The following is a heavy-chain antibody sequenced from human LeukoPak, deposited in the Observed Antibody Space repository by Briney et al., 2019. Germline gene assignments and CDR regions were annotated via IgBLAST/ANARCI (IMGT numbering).Heavy chain of an antibody. CDR2: ISYDGSNK. V-gene: IGHV3-30-3*01. Sequence: SGGSLRLSCAASGFTFSSYAMHWVRQAPGKGLEWVAVISYDGSNKYYADSVKGRFTISRDNSKNTLYLQMNSLRAEDTAVYYCASVVVVTAILGTAPEYFQHWGQGTLVTVSS. J-gene: IGHJ1*01. CDR1: GFTFSSYA. CDR3: ASVVVVTAILGTAPEYFQH. D-gene: IGHD2-21*02.